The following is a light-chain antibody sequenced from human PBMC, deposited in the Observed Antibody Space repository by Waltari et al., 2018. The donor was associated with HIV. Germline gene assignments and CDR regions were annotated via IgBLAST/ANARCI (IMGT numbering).Light chain of an antibody. CDR3: QTWRTGIRV. Sequence: QVVLTQSPSASASLGASVKLTCTLISGDNNSVITWHQLRPDKGPRYLMKVNTDGSHRKGDGIPDRFSGSTSGAERYLIISSLQSDDEADYCCQTWRTGIRVFGGGTKLTVL. V-gene: IGLV4-69*01. J-gene: IGLJ3*02. CDR1: SGDNNSV. CDR2: VNTDGSH.